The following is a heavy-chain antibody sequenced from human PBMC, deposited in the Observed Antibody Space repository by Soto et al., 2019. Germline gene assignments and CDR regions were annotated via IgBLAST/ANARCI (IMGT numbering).Heavy chain of an antibody. CDR3: ASDEGVGPPVAFDV. Sequence: QVQLEQSGGEVKTPGASGKVSCKASGYTFTTYGISWVRQAPGQGLEWMGWIRAHNGDTNHAQRFQGRVTMTTDTSTSTAYMELWSLRSDDTAVYYCASDEGVGPPVAFDVLGQGTMVTVSS. CDR1: GYTFTTYG. D-gene: IGHD1-26*01. J-gene: IGHJ3*01. V-gene: IGHV1-18*01. CDR2: IRAHNGDT.